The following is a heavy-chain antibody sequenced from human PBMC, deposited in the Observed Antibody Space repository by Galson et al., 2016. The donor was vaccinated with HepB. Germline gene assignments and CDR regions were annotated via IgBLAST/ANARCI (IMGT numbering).Heavy chain of an antibody. D-gene: IGHD3-10*01. CDR1: GFTFSDHY. CDR2: SRNKARSYTT. Sequence: SLRLSCAASGFTFSDHYMEWVRQAPGKGLEWVARSRNKARSYTTEYAASVKGRFAISRDDSKKSLYLQMNSLKTEDTAVYYCSRSYYYASGSVGEFDIRGQGTMVTVSS. CDR3: SRSYYYASGSVGEFDI. V-gene: IGHV3-72*01. J-gene: IGHJ3*02.